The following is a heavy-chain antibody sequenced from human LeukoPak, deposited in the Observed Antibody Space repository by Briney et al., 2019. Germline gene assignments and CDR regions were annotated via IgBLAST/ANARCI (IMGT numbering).Heavy chain of an antibody. V-gene: IGHV3-74*01. CDR2: ISSDGSNT. J-gene: IGHJ4*02. CDR1: GFTFSSYW. D-gene: IGHD6-19*01. Sequence: PGGSLRLSCAVSGFTFSSYWMDWVRQAPGKGLVWVSRISSDGSNTAYADSVKGRFTISRDNARNTLFLQMSSLRDEDTAVYYCAKRGDGGAWYDYWGQGTLVIVSS. CDR3: AKRGDGGAWYDY.